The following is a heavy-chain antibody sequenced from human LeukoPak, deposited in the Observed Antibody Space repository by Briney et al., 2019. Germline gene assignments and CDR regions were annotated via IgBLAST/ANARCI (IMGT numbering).Heavy chain of an antibody. CDR3: ARGSNWNYNWFDH. CDR1: GGTFSSYA. V-gene: IGHV1-69*05. D-gene: IGHD1-7*01. CDR2: IIPIFGTA. J-gene: IGHJ5*02. Sequence: ASVKVSCKASGGTFSSYAISWVRQAPGQGLEWMGGIIPIFGTANYAQKFQGRVTITTDESTSTAYIELSSLRSEDTAVYYCARGSNWNYNWFDHWGQGTLVTVSS.